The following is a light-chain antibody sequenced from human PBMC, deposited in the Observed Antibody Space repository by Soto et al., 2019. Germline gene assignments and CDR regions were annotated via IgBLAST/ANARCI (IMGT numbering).Light chain of an antibody. Sequence: DSQLTQSPCTLSASVGDRVTITCRASQSISSWLAWYQQKPGKAPKLLIYDASSLESGVPSRFSGSGSGTEFTLTISSLQPDDFATYYCQQYNSYPWTFGQGTKVDIK. CDR1: QSISSW. CDR2: DAS. V-gene: IGKV1-5*01. CDR3: QQYNSYPWT. J-gene: IGKJ1*01.